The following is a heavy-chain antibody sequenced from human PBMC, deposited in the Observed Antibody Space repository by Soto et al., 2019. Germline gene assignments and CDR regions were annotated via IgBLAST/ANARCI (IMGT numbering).Heavy chain of an antibody. D-gene: IGHD1-26*01. J-gene: IGHJ4*02. CDR2: ITDGGGLT. V-gene: IGHV3-23*01. CDR1: GFTFSCYG. CDR3: RIVSGNVEMAVEF. Sequence: EVQLLESGGTVVQPGRSLRLSCAASGFTFSCYGMPWVRQAPGKGLEWVSAITDGGGLTYYGNSVKGRSTISRDNSNNTIYLTLPPLRADDAGVCYCRIVSGNVEMAVEFWGQGVVVAASS.